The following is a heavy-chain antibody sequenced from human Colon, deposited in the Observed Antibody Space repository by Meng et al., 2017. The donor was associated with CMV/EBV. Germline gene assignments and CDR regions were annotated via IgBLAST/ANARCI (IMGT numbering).Heavy chain of an antibody. CDR2: ISYDGNDI. D-gene: IGHD3-3*01. CDR3: AKGAIFGVTAPDY. CDR1: GFKFTSYA. J-gene: IGHJ4*02. Sequence: GGSLRLSCAASGFKFTSYAMNWVRQGPGKGLEWVAVISYDGNDIYAADSVKGRFTISRDISQNTLYLQMNSLRAEDTAVYHCAKGAIFGVTAPDYWGQGTLVTVSS. V-gene: IGHV3-30*04.